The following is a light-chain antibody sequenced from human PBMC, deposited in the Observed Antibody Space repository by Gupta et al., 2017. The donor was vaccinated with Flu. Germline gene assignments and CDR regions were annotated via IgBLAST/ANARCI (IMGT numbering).Light chain of an antibody. J-gene: IGKJ4*01. V-gene: IGKV3-20*01. CDR3: QQYSSPPLT. Sequence: EIVLTQSPGTLSLSPGERATLSCRASQSVTNSFLAWYQQKPGQAPRLLIYGASSRATGIPDRFGGSGSGTDFTLTISRLEPGDFAVYYCQQYSSPPLTFGGGTKVEIK. CDR1: QSVTNSF. CDR2: GAS.